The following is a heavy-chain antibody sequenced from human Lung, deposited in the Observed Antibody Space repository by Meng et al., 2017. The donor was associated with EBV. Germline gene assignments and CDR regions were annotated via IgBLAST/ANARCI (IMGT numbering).Heavy chain of an antibody. Sequence: QVPRKGSGPGLVNPSRTLSLPCPVSGGSISSGGYSLSWIRQHPGKGLEWIGYIHSSGSTYYNPSLRSRLTISVDTSKNQFSLKLSSVTAADTAVYYCARASYGSGSPLGESWFDPWGQGTLVTVSS. CDR1: GGSISSGGYS. CDR2: IHSSGST. V-gene: IGHV4-31*03. D-gene: IGHD3-10*01. CDR3: ARASYGSGSPLGESWFDP. J-gene: IGHJ5*02.